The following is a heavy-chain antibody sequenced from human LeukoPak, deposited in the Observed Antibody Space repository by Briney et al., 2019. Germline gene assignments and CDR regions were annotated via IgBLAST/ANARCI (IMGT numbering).Heavy chain of an antibody. J-gene: IGHJ4*02. D-gene: IGHD3-10*01. CDR1: GFTFSSYS. V-gene: IGHV3-21*01. CDR3: ALAPGRLRGVNKY. Sequence: GGSLRLSCAASGFTFSSYSKNWVRQAPGKGLEWVSSISSSSSYIYYADSVKGRFTISRDNAKNSLYLQMNSLRAEDTAVYYCALAPGRLRGVNKYWGQGTLVTVSS. CDR2: ISSSSSYI.